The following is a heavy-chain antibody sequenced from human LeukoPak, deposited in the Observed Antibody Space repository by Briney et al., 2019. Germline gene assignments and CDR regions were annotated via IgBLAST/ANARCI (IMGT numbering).Heavy chain of an antibody. CDR1: GGSFSGYY. Sequence: SETLSLTCAVYGGSFSGYYWSWIRQPPGKGLEWIGAINHSGTTNYNPSLKSRVTISVDTSKNEFSLNLSSVTAADTSVYYCARGGYSSDWYIFGNFDYWGQGTLVTVSS. CDR2: INHSGTT. V-gene: IGHV4-34*01. CDR3: ARGGYSSDWYIFGNFDY. D-gene: IGHD6-19*01. J-gene: IGHJ4*02.